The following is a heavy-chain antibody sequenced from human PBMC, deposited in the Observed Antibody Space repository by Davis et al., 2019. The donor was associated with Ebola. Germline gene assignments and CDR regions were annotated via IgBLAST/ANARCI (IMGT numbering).Heavy chain of an antibody. D-gene: IGHD6-19*01. V-gene: IGHV4-59*12. J-gene: IGHJ4*02. CDR1: GVSISSYY. CDR3: ARDGQWLALGAPSFDH. Sequence: MPSETLSLTCTVSGVSISSYYWSWIRQPPGKGLAWIGYIYYSGSTNYNPSLKSRVTISVDKSKNQFSLKLSSVTAAATAVYYCARDGQWLALGAPSFDHWGQGTLVTVSS. CDR2: IYYSGST.